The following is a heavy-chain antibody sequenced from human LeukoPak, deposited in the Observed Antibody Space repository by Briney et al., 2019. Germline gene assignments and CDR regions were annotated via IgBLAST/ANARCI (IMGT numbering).Heavy chain of an antibody. V-gene: IGHV1-18*01. CDR3: ARDPGIAAAGLMGLDP. Sequence: GASVKVSCKASGYTFTSYGISWVRQAPGQGLEWMGWISAYNGNTNYAQKLQGRVTMTTDTSTSTAYMELRSLRSDDTAVYYCARDPGIAAAGLMGLDPWGQGTLVTVSS. CDR2: ISAYNGNT. D-gene: IGHD6-13*01. J-gene: IGHJ5*02. CDR1: GYTFTSYG.